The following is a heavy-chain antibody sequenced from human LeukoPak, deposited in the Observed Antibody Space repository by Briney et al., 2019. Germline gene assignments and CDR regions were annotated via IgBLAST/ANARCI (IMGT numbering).Heavy chain of an antibody. CDR3: ARGPTVEYDILTGYYRFDY. V-gene: IGHV4-34*01. J-gene: IGHJ4*02. CDR1: GGSFSGYY. CDR2: INHSGST. D-gene: IGHD3-9*01. Sequence: SETLSLTCAVYGGSFSGYYWSWIRQTPGKGLEWIGEINHSGSTRYNPSLTSRVTISLDTSKNQFPLKLNSVTAADTAVYCCARGPTVEYDILTGYYRFDYWGQGTLVTVSS.